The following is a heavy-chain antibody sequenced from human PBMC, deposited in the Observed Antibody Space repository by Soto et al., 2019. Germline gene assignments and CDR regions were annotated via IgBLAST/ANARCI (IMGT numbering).Heavy chain of an antibody. J-gene: IGHJ4*02. CDR2: LLRSGSTT. D-gene: IGHD4-17*01. Sequence: GGSLRLSCAASGFTFSSYAMSCVRQAPGKGLEWVSSLLRSGSTTYYADSVKGRFTISSDISANSLYLQMDSLRAEDTAVYYCAKDAVSGDGIWLLDSWGQGTVVTVSS. CDR1: GFTFSSYA. V-gene: IGHV3-23*01. CDR3: AKDAVSGDGIWLLDS.